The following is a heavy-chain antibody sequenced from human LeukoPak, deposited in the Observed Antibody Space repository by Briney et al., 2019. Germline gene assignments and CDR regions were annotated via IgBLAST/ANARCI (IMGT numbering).Heavy chain of an antibody. V-gene: IGHV4-59*01. J-gene: IGHJ4*02. Sequence: SETLSLTCTVSGGSISSYYWSWIRQPPGKGLEWIGYIYYSGSTNYNPSLKSRVTISVGTSKNQFSLKLSSVTAADTAVYYCAREVLVGATARFDYWGQGTLVTVSS. CDR1: GGSISSYY. CDR3: AREVLVGATARFDY. CDR2: IYYSGST. D-gene: IGHD1-26*01.